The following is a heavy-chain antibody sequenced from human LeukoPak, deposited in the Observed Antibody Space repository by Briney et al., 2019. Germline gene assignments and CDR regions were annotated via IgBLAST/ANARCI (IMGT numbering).Heavy chain of an antibody. Sequence: GASVKVSCKASGYTFSGYYIHWVRQAPGQGLEWMGIINPSGGSTSYAQKFQGRVTMTRDTSTSTVYMELSSLRSEDTAVYYCASPSGSYYYYGMDVWAKGPRSPSP. J-gene: IGHJ6*02. D-gene: IGHD1-26*01. CDR2: INPSGGST. CDR3: ASPSGSYYYYGMDV. CDR1: GYTFSGYY. V-gene: IGHV1-46*01.